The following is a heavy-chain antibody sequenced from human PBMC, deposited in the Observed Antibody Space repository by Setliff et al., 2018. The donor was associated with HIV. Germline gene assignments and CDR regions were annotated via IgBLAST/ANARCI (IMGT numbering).Heavy chain of an antibody. CDR1: GYTLTELS. D-gene: IGHD3-9*01. CDR3: AVPLTGPDGFDM. V-gene: IGHV1-24*01. Sequence: ASVKVSCKVSGYTLTELSVHWVRQAPGNGLEWMGGFDPEQSETVYAQRFQGRVTFAEDTSTDTAYMDLISLTSDDTDVYFCAVPLTGPDGFDMWGQGTMVTVSS. J-gene: IGHJ3*02. CDR2: FDPEQSET.